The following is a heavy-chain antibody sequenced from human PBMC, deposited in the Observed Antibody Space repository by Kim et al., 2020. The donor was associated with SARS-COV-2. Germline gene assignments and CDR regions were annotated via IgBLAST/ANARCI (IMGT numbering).Heavy chain of an antibody. D-gene: IGHD3-22*01. Sequence: GGSLRLSCAASGFTFSSYAMSWVRQAPGKGLEWVSAISGSGGSTYYADSVKGRFTISRDNSKNTLYLQMNSLRAEDTAVYYCAKAADYYDSSGYYWDPYYYYMDVWGKGTTVTVSS. J-gene: IGHJ6*03. CDR2: ISGSGGST. V-gene: IGHV3-23*01. CDR1: GFTFSSYA. CDR3: AKAADYYDSSGYYWDPYYYYMDV.